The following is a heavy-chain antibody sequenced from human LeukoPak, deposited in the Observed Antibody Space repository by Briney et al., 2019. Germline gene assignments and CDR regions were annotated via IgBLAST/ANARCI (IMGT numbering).Heavy chain of an antibody. CDR2: ITSGGMTV. Sequence: GGSLRLSCAASGFTFSTYEMNWVRQAPGKGLEWISYITSGGMTVYYADSVKGRFTISRDNSKNTLYLQMNSLRAEDTAVYYCAKDRGSGYHYFDYWGQGTLVTVSS. D-gene: IGHD3-22*01. V-gene: IGHV3-48*03. J-gene: IGHJ4*02. CDR1: GFTFSTYE. CDR3: AKDRGSGYHYFDY.